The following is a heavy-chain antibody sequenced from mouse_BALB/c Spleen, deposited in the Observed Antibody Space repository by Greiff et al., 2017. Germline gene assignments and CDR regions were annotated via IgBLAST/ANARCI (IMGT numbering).Heavy chain of an antibody. Sequence: VQLQESGAELSRPGASVKLFCKASGYTFTSYWMQWVKQRPGQGLEWIGAIYPGDGDTRYTQKFKGKATLTADKSSSTAYMQLSSLASEDSAVYYCARSEAMDYWGQGTSVTVSS. CDR1: GYTFTSYW. CDR3: ARSEAMDY. CDR2: IYPGDGDT. J-gene: IGHJ4*01. V-gene: IGHV1-87*01.